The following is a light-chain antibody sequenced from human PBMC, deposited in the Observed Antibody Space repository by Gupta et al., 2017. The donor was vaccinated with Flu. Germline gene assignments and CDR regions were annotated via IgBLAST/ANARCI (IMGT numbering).Light chain of an antibody. Sequence: GTLSLSPGERAALSCRASQTIYRSYLAWYQHKPGQAPRLLIYGASNRATGIPDRFSGSGSGSDFTLTIGTLEPEDFAVYYCQQYGDSPRTFGQGTKVEIK. V-gene: IGKV3-20*01. J-gene: IGKJ1*01. CDR2: GAS. CDR1: QTIYRSY. CDR3: QQYGDSPRT.